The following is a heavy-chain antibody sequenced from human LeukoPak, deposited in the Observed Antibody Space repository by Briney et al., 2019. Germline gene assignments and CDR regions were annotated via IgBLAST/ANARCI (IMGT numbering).Heavy chain of an antibody. V-gene: IGHV4-59*01. CDR3: ARGRRGTIFGVVTSNGYLYYYYYMDV. J-gene: IGHJ6*03. CDR2: IYYSGST. Sequence: SETLSLTCTVSGGSISSYYWSWIRQPPGKGLEWIGYIYYSGSTNYNPSLKSRVTISVDTSKNRFSLKLSSVTAADTAVYYCARGRRGTIFGVVTSNGYLYYYYYMDVWGKGTTVTVSS. CDR1: GGSISSYY. D-gene: IGHD3-3*01.